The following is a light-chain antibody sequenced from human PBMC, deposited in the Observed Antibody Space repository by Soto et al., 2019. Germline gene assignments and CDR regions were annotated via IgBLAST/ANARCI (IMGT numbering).Light chain of an antibody. CDR3: QQYNNWPSPGIT. J-gene: IGKJ3*01. CDR1: QSVSSN. Sequence: EIVMTQSPATLSVSPGERATLSCRASQSVSSNLAWYQQKPGQAPRLLIYGASTRATGIPARFSGSGSATEFTLTITSLQSEDFALYYCQQYNNWPSPGITFGPGTKVHIK. CDR2: GAS. V-gene: IGKV3-15*01.